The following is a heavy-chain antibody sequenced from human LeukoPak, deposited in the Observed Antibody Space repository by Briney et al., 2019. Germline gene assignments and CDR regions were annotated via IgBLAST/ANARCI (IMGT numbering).Heavy chain of an antibody. CDR3: ARDQPDIVVEGTDDP. CDR1: GYTFTGYY. D-gene: IGHD2-15*01. CDR2: INPNSGGT. V-gene: IGHV1-2*02. J-gene: IGHJ5*02. Sequence: ASVKVSCKASGYTFTGYYMHWVRQAPGQGLEWMGWINPNSGGTNYAQKFQGRVTMTRDTSISTAYMELSRLRSDDTAVYYCARDQPDIVVEGTDDPWGQGTLVTVSS.